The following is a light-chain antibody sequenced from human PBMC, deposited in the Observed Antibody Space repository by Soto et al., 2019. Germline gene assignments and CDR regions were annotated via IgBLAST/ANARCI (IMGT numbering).Light chain of an antibody. V-gene: IGLV1-44*01. CDR2: SNN. CDR3: AAWDDRLNGPV. J-gene: IGLJ7*01. CDR1: SSNIGSNT. Sequence: QSVLTQPPSASGTPEQRVTISCSGSSSNIGSNTVNWYQQLPGTAPKPLIYSNNQRPSGVPDRFSGSKSGTSASLAISGLQTEDEADYYCAAWDDRLNGPVFGGGTQLTVL.